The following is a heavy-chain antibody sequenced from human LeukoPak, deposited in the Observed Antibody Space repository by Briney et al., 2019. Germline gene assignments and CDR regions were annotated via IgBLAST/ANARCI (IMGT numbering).Heavy chain of an antibody. D-gene: IGHD4-11*01. CDR3: ARAPYSNYVNLDY. J-gene: IGHJ4*02. V-gene: IGHV3-49*04. CDR2: IRSKAFGGTP. CDR1: AFIFGDYT. Sequence: GGSLRLSCTASAFIFGDYTMTWVRQAPGKGLEWVGFIRSKAFGGTPEYAASVKGRFTISRDDSKSIAYLQMSSLKTEDTAVYYCARAPYSNYVNLDYWGQGTLVTVSS.